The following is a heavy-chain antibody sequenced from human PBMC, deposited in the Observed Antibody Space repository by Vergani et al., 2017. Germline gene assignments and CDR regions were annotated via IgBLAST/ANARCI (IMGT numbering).Heavy chain of an antibody. CDR3: AHTLRDDWNDLWYFDL. V-gene: IGHV2-5*02. Sequence: QITLKESGPTLVKPTQTLTLTCNFSGFSLSTSGVGVGWIRQPPGKALECLALIYWDDDKRYSPSLKSRLTITKDTSKNQVVLTMTNMDPVDTATYFCAHTLRDDWNDLWYFDLWGRGTLVTVSS. D-gene: IGHD1-1*01. CDR1: GFSLSTSGVG. J-gene: IGHJ2*01. CDR2: IYWDDDK.